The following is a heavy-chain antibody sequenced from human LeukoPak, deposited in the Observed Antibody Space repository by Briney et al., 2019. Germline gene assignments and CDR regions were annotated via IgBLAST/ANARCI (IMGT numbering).Heavy chain of an antibody. D-gene: IGHD2-21*01. J-gene: IGHJ1*01. CDR2: IYTREST. CDR1: GGPISSYC. CDR3: ATSYESKTAPYDL. V-gene: IGHV4-4*09. Sequence: PSETLSLTCTVSGGPISSYCWSWIRQSPGKGLEWIGYIYTRESTDYNSSLKSRVRMSVDTSKNQDSMELRFPTAADTAIYYCATSYESKTAPYDLWGQGTLVTLSS.